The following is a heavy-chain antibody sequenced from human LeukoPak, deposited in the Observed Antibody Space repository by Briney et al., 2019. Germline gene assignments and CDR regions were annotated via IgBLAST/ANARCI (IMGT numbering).Heavy chain of an antibody. J-gene: IGHJ3*02. Sequence: SETLSLTCTVSGGSISSSSYYWGWIRQPPGKGLEWIGSIYYSGSTYYNPSLKSRVTISVDTSKNQFSLKLSSVTAADTAVYYCASTSRTGSDAFDIWGQGTMVTVSS. V-gene: IGHV4-39*07. CDR3: ASTSRTGSDAFDI. D-gene: IGHD2-2*01. CDR2: IYYSGST. CDR1: GGSISSSSYY.